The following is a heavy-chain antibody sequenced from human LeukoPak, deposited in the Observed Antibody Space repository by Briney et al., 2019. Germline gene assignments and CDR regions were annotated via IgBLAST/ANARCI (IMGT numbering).Heavy chain of an antibody. V-gene: IGHV3-30*04. CDR3: ARDPSTAMVTIFDY. CDR2: ISYDGSNK. CDR1: GFTFSSYA. D-gene: IGHD5-18*01. Sequence: QPGGSLRLSCAASGFTFSSYAMHWVRQAPGKGLEWVPVISYDGSNKYYADSVKGRFTISRDNSKNTLYLQMNSLRAEDTAVYYCARDPSTAMVTIFDYWGQGTLVTVSS. J-gene: IGHJ4*02.